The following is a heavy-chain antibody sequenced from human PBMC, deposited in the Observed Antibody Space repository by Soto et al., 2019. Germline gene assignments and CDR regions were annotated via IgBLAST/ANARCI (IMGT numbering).Heavy chain of an antibody. CDR1: GYTLTELS. CDR2: FDPEDGET. D-gene: IGHD3-3*01. V-gene: IGHV1-24*01. CDR3: ATYYDFWSGYFDY. Sequence: ASVKVSCKVSGYTLTELSMHWVRQAPGKGLGWMGGFDPEDGETIYAQKFQGRVTMTEDTSTDTAYMELSSLRSEDTAVYYCATYYDFWSGYFDYWGQGTLVTVSS. J-gene: IGHJ4*02.